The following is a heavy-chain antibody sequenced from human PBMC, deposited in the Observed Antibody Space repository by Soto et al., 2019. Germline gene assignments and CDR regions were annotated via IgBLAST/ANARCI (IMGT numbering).Heavy chain of an antibody. V-gene: IGHV1-8*01. J-gene: IGHJ4*02. CDR2: MNPNSGNT. CDR1: GYTFTSYD. CDR3: ASLRAAAGTGAAGRSFAY. Sequence: QVQLVQSGAEVKKPGDSVKVACKASGYTFTSYDINWVRQATGQGLEWMGWMNPNSGNTGYAQKFQGRGTMTRNTSISTAYMELSSLRSEDTAVYYCASLRAAAGTGAAGRSFAYWGQGTLVTVSS. D-gene: IGHD6-13*01.